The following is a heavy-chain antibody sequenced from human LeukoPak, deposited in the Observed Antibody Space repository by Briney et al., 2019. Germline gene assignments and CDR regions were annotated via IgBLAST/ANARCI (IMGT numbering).Heavy chain of an antibody. D-gene: IGHD7-27*01. CDR1: GFTVSTNY. V-gene: IGHV3-53*01. J-gene: IGHJ4*02. CDR3: ARARNWDFYYFDY. CDR2: IYNGGST. Sequence: GGSLRLSCAASGFTVSTNYISWVRQAPGKGLEWVSIIYNGGSTYYADSVKGRFTISRDNSKNTLYLQMNSLRAEDTAVYYCARARNWDFYYFDYWGQGTLVTVSS.